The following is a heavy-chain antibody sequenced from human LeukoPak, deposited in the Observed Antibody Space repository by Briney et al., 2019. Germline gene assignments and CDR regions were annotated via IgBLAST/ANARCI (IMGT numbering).Heavy chain of an antibody. CDR3: AIRQQLVRGAFDI. V-gene: IGHV1-8*01. CDR1: GYTFTSYD. J-gene: IGHJ3*02. CDR2: MNPNSGNT. Sequence: ASVKVSCKASGYTFTSYDINWVRQATGQGLEWMGWMNPNSGNTGYAQKFQGRVTMTRNTSISTAYMELSSLRSEDTAVYYCAIRQQLVRGAFDIWGQGTMVTVSS. D-gene: IGHD6-13*01.